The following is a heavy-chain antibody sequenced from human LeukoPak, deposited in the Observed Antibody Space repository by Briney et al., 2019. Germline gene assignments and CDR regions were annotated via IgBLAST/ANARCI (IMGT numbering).Heavy chain of an antibody. V-gene: IGHV3-23*01. CDR1: GFTFSSWA. J-gene: IGHJ4*02. D-gene: IGHD2-2*01. Sequence: PGGSLRLSWAASGFTFSSWAISWVRQAPGKGLEWVSAVSPSGDTTYYADSVKGRFTISRDNSRNTLYLQMNSLRAEDTAVYYCAKEGCTRCTPFVDYWGQAILATVSS. CDR2: VSPSGDTT. CDR3: AKEGCTRCTPFVDY.